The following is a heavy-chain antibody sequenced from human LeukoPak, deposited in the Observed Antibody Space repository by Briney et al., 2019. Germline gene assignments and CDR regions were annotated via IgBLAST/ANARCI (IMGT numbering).Heavy chain of an antibody. J-gene: IGHJ4*02. Sequence: GGSLRLSCAASGFIFSSYSMNWVRQAPGKGLEWVSYISSSSSTIYYADSVKGRFTISRDNAKNSLYLQMNSLRAEDTAVYYCARETPSDYDFWSGPMGYWGQGTLVTVSS. CDR1: GFIFSSYS. V-gene: IGHV3-48*01. CDR3: ARETPSDYDFWSGPMGY. CDR2: ISSSSSTI. D-gene: IGHD3-3*01.